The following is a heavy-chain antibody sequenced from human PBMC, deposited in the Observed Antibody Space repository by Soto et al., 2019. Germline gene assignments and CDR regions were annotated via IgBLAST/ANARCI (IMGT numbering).Heavy chain of an antibody. J-gene: IGHJ4*02. D-gene: IGHD5-12*01. V-gene: IGHV4-30-2*01. CDR2: IYHNGGT. Sequence: NPSETLSLTCAVSGDSISSGGYYWSWVRQPPGKGLEWIGYIYHNGGTYYNPSLKSRVTTSVDRSKNQFSLKLSSVTAADAAVYYCARLDGYNSFDYWGQGTLVTVSS. CDR3: ARLDGYNSFDY. CDR1: GDSISSGGYY.